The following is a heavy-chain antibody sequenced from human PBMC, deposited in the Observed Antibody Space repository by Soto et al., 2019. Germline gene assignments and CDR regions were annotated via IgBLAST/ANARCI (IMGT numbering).Heavy chain of an antibody. Sequence: PGESLKISCNTSGYIFTTYYVGWVRQMPGKGLEWMAIIYPADSHITYSPSFQGHVTISADKSISTAYLQWSSLKASDTSMYYCARLVNIFDFDYWGQGTLVTVSS. CDR3: ARLVNIFDFDY. D-gene: IGHD2-21*01. J-gene: IGHJ4*02. CDR2: IYPADSHI. V-gene: IGHV5-51*01. CDR1: GYIFTTYY.